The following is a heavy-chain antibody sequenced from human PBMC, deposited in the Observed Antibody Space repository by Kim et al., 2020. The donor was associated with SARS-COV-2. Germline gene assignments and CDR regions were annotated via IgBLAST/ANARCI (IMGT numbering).Heavy chain of an antibody. CDR1: GFTVSEYY. D-gene: IGHD3-10*01. V-gene: IGHV3-11*04. J-gene: IGHJ4*02. CDR2: ITSAGTI. Sequence: GGSLRLSCAASGFTVSEYYLTWIRQAPGKGLEWISYITSAGTIYYADSVKGRFSMSRDKPKNSLYLQMNSLRVEDTAVYYCAREASYGSGIYGPIDYWGQGALVTVSS. CDR3: AREASYGSGIYGPIDY.